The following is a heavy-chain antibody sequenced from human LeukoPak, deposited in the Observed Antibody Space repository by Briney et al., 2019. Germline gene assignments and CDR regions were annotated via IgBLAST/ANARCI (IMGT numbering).Heavy chain of an antibody. CDR2: IKQDGSEK. J-gene: IGHJ4*02. D-gene: IGHD6-13*01. CDR1: GFTFSSYW. V-gene: IGHV3-7*04. Sequence: GGSLRLSCAASGFTFSSYWMSWVRQAPGKGLEWVANIKQDGSEKYYVDSVKGRFTISRDHAKNSLYLQMNSLRAEDTAVYYCARGTIAAAGYYYFDYWSQGTQVTVSS. CDR3: ARGTIAAAGYYYFDY.